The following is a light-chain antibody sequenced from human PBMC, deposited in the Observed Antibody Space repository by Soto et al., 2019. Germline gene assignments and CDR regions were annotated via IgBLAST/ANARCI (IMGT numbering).Light chain of an antibody. CDR2: DVS. V-gene: IGLV2-18*02. Sequence: QSVLAQPPPVSGSPGQSVAISCTGNSSDVGSSNGVSWYQQPPGTAPKLMIYDVSNRPSGVPDRFSGSKSGNTASLTISGLQAEDEADYYCSSYTTSSTYVFGTGTRSPS. CDR1: SSDVGSSNG. CDR3: SSYTTSSTYV. J-gene: IGLJ1*01.